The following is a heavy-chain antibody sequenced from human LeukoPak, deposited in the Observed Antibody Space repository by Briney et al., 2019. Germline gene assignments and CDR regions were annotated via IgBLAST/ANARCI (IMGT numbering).Heavy chain of an antibody. Sequence: SETLSLTCAVSGGSISSGGHSWSWIRQPPGKGLEWIGYIYHSGSTYYNPSLKSRVTISVDRSKNQFSLKLSSVTAADTAVYYCARASAGDCSSTSCYVFDYWGQGTLVTVSS. J-gene: IGHJ4*02. CDR2: IYHSGST. CDR1: GGSISSGGHS. CDR3: ARASAGDCSSTSCYVFDY. D-gene: IGHD2-2*01. V-gene: IGHV4-30-2*01.